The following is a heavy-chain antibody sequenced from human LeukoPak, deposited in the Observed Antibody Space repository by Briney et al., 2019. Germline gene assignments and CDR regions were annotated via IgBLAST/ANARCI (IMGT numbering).Heavy chain of an antibody. CDR2: IYHSGST. V-gene: IGHV4-31*03. CDR1: GVSINNDDYY. J-gene: IGHJ5*02. CDR3: ARGSSRYCSAGSCLDP. Sequence: PSQTLSLTCTVSGVSINNDDYYWTWVRQHPGKGLEWIGHIYHSGSTNYNPSLKSRVTISVDKSKNQFSLKLSSVTAADTAVYYCARGSSRYCSAGSCLDPWGQGTLVTVSS. D-gene: IGHD2-15*01.